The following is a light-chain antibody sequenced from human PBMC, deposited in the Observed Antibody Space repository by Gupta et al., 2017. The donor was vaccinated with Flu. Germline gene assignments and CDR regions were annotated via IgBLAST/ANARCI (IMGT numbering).Light chain of an antibody. CDR1: QDIDSR. Sequence: DIQMTQSPSSVSASVGDRVTITCRASQDIDSRLAWYQQKPGKVPKLLIYGASSLQSGVPSRFSGSGFGTDFTLTIDSLQPEDVATYYCQHANRFPVSFGRATKVEIK. CDR3: QHANRFPVS. J-gene: IGKJ1*01. V-gene: IGKV1-12*01. CDR2: GAS.